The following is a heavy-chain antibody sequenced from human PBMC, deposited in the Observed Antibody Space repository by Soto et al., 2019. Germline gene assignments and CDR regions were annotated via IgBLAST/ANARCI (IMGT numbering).Heavy chain of an antibody. CDR2: ISSNGGST. V-gene: IGHV3-64D*06. J-gene: IGHJ4*02. D-gene: IGHD4-4*01. Sequence: PGGSLRLSSSASGFTFSSYAMHWVRQAPGKGLEYVSAISSNGGSTYYADSVKGRFTISRDNSKNTLYLQMSSLRAEDTAVYYCVKEFGRYSNYYGFDYWGQGTLVTVSS. CDR3: VKEFGRYSNYYGFDY. CDR1: GFTFSSYA.